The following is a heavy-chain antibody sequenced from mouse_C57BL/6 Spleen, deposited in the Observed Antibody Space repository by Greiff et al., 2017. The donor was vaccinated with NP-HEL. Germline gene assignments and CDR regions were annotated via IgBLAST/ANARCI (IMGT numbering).Heavy chain of an antibody. Sequence: VQLQQSGAELVRPGTSVKVSCKASGYAFTNYLIEWVKQRPGQGLEWIGVINPGSGGTNYNEKFKGKATLTADKSSSTAYMQLSSLTSEDSAVYFCARNSLIITTGYYFDYWGQGTTLTVSS. CDR1: GYAFTNYL. CDR3: ARNSLIITTGYYFDY. CDR2: INPGSGGT. V-gene: IGHV1-54*01. J-gene: IGHJ2*01. D-gene: IGHD1-1*01.